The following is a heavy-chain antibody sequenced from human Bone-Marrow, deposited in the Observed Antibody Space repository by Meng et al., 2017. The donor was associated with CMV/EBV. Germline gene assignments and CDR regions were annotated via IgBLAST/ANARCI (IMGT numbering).Heavy chain of an antibody. D-gene: IGHD6-19*01. V-gene: IGHV3-20*03. J-gene: IGHJ5*02. CDR1: TFDDYG. CDR3: ARVRTQSSSDWYGNWFDP. Sequence: TFDDYGMSWVRQAPGKGLEWVSGINWNGGSTGYADSVKGRFTISGDNAKNSLYLQMNSLRAEDTALYYCARVRTQSSSDWYGNWFDPWGQGTLVTVSS. CDR2: INWNGGST.